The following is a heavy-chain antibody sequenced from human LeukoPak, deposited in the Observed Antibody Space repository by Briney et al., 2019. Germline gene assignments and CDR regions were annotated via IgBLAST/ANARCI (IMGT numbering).Heavy chain of an antibody. Sequence: GGSLRLSCAASGFTVSSNYMSWVCQAPGKGLEWVSVIYSGGSTYYADSVKGRFTISRDNSKNTLYLQMNSLRAEDTAVYYCAIKLPTVGATDYWGQGTLVTVSS. D-gene: IGHD1-26*01. CDR1: GFTVSSNY. CDR2: IYSGGST. CDR3: AIKLPTVGATDY. V-gene: IGHV3-66*01. J-gene: IGHJ4*02.